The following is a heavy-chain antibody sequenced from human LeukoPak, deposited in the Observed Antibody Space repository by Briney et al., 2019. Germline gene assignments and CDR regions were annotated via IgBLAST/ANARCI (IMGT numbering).Heavy chain of an antibody. CDR2: IIPILGIA. CDR1: GGTFSSYA. D-gene: IGHD3-22*01. CDR3: AISGGRSGYGYYYYYGMDV. J-gene: IGHJ6*02. Sequence: WASVTVSCKASGGTFSSYAISWVRQAPGQGLEWMGRIIPILGIANYAQKFQGRVTITADKSTSTAYMELSSLRSEDTAVYYCAISGGRSGYGYYYYYGMDVWGQGTTVTVSS. V-gene: IGHV1-69*04.